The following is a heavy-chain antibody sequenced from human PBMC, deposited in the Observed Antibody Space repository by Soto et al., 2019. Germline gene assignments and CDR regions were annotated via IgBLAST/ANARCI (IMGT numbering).Heavy chain of an antibody. CDR1: GGSFSGYY. D-gene: IGHD6-13*01. J-gene: IGHJ4*01. Sequence: PSETLSLTCAVYGGSFSGYYWSWIRQPPGKGLEWIGEINHSGSTNYNPSLKSRVTISVDTSKNQFSLKLSSVTAADTAVYYCARTYSSSWSPFDYWAQGTLVTVS. CDR3: ARTYSSSWSPFDY. V-gene: IGHV4-34*01. CDR2: INHSGST.